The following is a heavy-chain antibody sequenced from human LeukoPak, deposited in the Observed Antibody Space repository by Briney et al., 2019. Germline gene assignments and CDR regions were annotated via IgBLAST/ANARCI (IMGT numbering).Heavy chain of an antibody. CDR2: MNPDSGNT. J-gene: IGHJ4*02. CDR3: ARTGSGAPAASGDFDY. D-gene: IGHD2-2*01. Sequence: ASAKVSCKASGYTFTSLDINWVRQATGQGLEWMGWMNPDSGNTGYAQKFQGRVTMTRDTSISTVYMELSGLRSEDTAVYYCARTGSGAPAASGDFDYWGQGTLVTVSS. CDR1: GYTFTSLD. V-gene: IGHV1-8*02.